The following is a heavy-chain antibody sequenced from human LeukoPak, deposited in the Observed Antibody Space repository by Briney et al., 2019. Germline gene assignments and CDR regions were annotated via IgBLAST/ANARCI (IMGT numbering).Heavy chain of an antibody. V-gene: IGHV3-30*02. CDR2: IRYDGSNK. D-gene: IGHD5-18*01. J-gene: IGHJ4*02. CDR3: AKDSTLGYSYGHLDY. Sequence: GGSLRPSCAASGFTFSSYGMHWVRQAPGKGLEWVAFIRYDGSNKYYADSVKGRFTISRDNSKNTLYLQMNSLRAEDTAVYYCAKDSTLGYSYGHLDYWAREPWSPSPQ. CDR1: GFTFSSYG.